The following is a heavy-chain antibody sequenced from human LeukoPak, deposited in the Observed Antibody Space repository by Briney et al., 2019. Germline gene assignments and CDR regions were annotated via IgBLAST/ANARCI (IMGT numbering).Heavy chain of an antibody. CDR2: ISSSGSTI. Sequence: GSLRLSCAASGFTFSSYEMNWVRQAPGKGLEWVSYISSSGSTIYYADSVKGRFTISRDNAKNSLYLQMNSLRAEDTAVYYCARVDGVIAAAGILSDYYYYMDVWGKGTTVTISS. J-gene: IGHJ6*03. CDR3: ARVDGVIAAAGILSDYYYYMDV. V-gene: IGHV3-48*03. D-gene: IGHD6-13*01. CDR1: GFTFSSYE.